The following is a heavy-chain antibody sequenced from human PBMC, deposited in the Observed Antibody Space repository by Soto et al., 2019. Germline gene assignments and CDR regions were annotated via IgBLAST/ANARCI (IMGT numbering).Heavy chain of an antibody. CDR1: GYTFTSYD. D-gene: IGHD3-16*01. CDR2: TNTNSGNT. J-gene: IGHJ3*02. Sequence: GASVKVSCKASGYTFTSYDINWVRQATGQGLEWMGWTNTNSGNTGYAQKFQGRVTMTRNTSIRKAYMELSSLRCEDTVVYYCARGLYAIDSWGKATRVSVSS. CDR3: ARGLYAIDS. V-gene: IGHV1-8*01.